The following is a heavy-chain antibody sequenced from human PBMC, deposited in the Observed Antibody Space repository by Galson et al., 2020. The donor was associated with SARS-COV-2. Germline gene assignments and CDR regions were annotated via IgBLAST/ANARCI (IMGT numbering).Heavy chain of an antibody. V-gene: IGHV4-39*01. CDR2: IHYRKGI. CDR1: GDAISSGTYF. D-gene: IGHD3-10*01. Sequence: SETLSLTCTVSGDAISSGTYFGGWVRQPPGKGLEWIGRIHYRKGIYYNPSLKSRVIISVDTSENQVSLKVRSVTAADTAMYFCAIRFISGFDREVDTDDAYDFWGQGTLVIVSA. J-gene: IGHJ3*01. CDR3: AIRFISGFDREVDTDDAYDF.